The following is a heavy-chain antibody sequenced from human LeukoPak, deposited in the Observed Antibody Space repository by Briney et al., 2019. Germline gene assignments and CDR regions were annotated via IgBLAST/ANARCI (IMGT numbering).Heavy chain of an antibody. D-gene: IGHD3-22*01. V-gene: IGHV4-59*01. CDR1: GGSISSYY. Sequence: PSETLSLTCTVSGGSISSYYWSWIRQPPGKGLEWIGYIYYRGSTNYNPSLKSRVTISVDTSKNQFSLKLSSVTAADTAVSYCARDPTMIGLGDAFDIWGQGTMVTVSS. CDR2: IYYRGST. CDR3: ARDPTMIGLGDAFDI. J-gene: IGHJ3*02.